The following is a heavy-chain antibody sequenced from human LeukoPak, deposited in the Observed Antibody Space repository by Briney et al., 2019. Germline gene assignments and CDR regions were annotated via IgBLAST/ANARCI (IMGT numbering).Heavy chain of an antibody. V-gene: IGHV3-66*02. D-gene: IGHD1-14*01. CDR1: GFTVSSNY. Sequence: GGSLRLSCAASGFTVSSNYMSWVRQAPGKGLEWVSVIYSGGSTYYADSVKGRFTISRDNSKNTLYLQMNSLRAEDTAVYYCARDSRLSTGVSDCWGQGTLVTVSS. J-gene: IGHJ4*02. CDR3: ARDSRLSTGVSDC. CDR2: IYSGGST.